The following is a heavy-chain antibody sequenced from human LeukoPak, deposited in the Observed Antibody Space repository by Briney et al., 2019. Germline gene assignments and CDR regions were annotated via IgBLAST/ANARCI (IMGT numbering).Heavy chain of an antibody. CDR2: ISGSDGST. CDR3: ASPNYYDSTRRFDP. D-gene: IGHD3-22*01. Sequence: GGSLRLSCAASGFTFSSSAMSWVRQAPGKGLEWVSAISGSDGSTYYADSVKGRFTISRDNFKNTLYLQTNSLRAEDTAVYYCASPNYYDSTRRFDPWGQGTLVTVSS. V-gene: IGHV3-23*01. CDR1: GFTFSSSA. J-gene: IGHJ5*02.